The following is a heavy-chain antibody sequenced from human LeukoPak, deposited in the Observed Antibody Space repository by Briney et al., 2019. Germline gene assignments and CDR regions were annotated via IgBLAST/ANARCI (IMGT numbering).Heavy chain of an antibody. CDR3: AREGGGSGLWYYDL. D-gene: IGHD1-26*01. Sequence: GGSLRLSCAASGFTFSSYSMHWVRQAPGKGPEFVSVIGGGGVTTFYADSVKDRFTISRDNSKNTLYLEMGSLRAEDMAVYYWAREGGGSGLWYYDLWGRGTLVTVSS. CDR1: GFTFSSYS. V-gene: IGHV3-64*02. CDR2: IGGGGVTT. J-gene: IGHJ2*01.